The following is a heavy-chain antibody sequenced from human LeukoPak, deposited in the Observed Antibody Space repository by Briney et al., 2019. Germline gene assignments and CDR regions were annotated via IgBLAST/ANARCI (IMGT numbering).Heavy chain of an antibody. CDR1: GFTFSNYW. J-gene: IGHJ4*02. CDR3: ARTWMYSNYF. V-gene: IGHV3-7*03. CDR2: IIQDGSEK. Sequence: GGSLRLSCAASGFTFSNYWMSWVRQAPGKGLEWVANIIQDGSEKYYVDSVRGRFTISRDNAENSLYLQMNSLRAEDTAVYYCARTWMYSNYFRGQGTLVTVSS. D-gene: IGHD4-11*01.